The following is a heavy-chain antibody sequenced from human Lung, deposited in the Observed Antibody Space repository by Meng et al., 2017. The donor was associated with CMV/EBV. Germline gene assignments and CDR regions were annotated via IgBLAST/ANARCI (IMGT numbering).Heavy chain of an antibody. J-gene: IGHJ6*02. CDR2: INPNTGAT. CDR1: GYTFIGYN. CDR3: ARLFHTSLGTNYYYGMDV. D-gene: IGHD3-3*01. V-gene: IGHV1-2*02. Sequence: ASXXVSCKASGYTFIGYNIHWVRQAPGQGLEWMGWINPNTGATKFAERFQGRVTLTTDTSISTAYMELSRLKSDDTAVFFCARLFHTSLGTNYYYGMDVWGQGTXVTVSS.